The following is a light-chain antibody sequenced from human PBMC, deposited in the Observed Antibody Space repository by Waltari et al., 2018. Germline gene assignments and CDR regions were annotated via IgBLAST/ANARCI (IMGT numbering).Light chain of an antibody. CDR3: QQSYTTPYT. CDR2: AAS. J-gene: IGKJ2*01. V-gene: IGKV1-39*01. Sequence: TCRAGQVVDNFLDWDQQKPGQAPSLLIYAASSLQSGVPSRFSGRGSGTDFTLTISSLQPEDFATYYCQQSYTTPYTFGQGTRLDIK. CDR1: QVVDNF.